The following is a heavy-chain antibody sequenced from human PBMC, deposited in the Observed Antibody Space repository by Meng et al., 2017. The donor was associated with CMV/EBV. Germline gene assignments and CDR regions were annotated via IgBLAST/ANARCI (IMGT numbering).Heavy chain of an antibody. CDR2: IIPIFGTA. V-gene: IGHV1-69*05. CDR3: ARESGGYCSSTSCPIDY. CDR1: GYTFSSYA. D-gene: IGHD2-2*01. J-gene: IGHJ4*02. Sequence: SSVKVSCKASGYTFSSYAISWVRQAPGQGLEWMGGIIPIFGTANYAQKFQGRVTITTDESTSTAYMELSSLRSEDTAVYYCARESGGYCSSTSCPIDYWGQGTLVTVSS.